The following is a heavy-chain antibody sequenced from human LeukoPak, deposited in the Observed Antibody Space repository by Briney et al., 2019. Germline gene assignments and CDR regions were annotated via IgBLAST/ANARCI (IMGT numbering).Heavy chain of an antibody. CDR2: ISSRSSTI. J-gene: IGHJ6*02. V-gene: IGHV3-48*02. CDR1: GFTFSSYE. Sequence: PWGSLRLSCAASGFTFSSYEMNWVCQAPGKGLEWVSYISSRSSTIYYADSVKGRFTISRDNAKNSLYLQMNSLRDEDTAVYYCARDSPGGYYYGMDVWGQGTTVTVSS. CDR3: ARDSPGGYYYGMDV. D-gene: IGHD3-16*01.